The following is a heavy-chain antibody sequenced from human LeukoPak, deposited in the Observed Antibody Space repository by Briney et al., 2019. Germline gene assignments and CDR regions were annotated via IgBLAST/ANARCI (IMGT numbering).Heavy chain of an antibody. J-gene: IGHJ6*03. V-gene: IGHV4-61*02. CDR3: ARGPRDDSSGYYYYYYMDV. CDR2: IYASGST. Sequence: SQTLSLTCTGYGCSVSSGSYDWSWLRQPAGKGLEWIGRIYASGSTNYHPSLKGRVTISVDASKNQSSLKLSSVTAADTAVYYCARGPRDDSSGYYYYYYMDVWGKGTTVTVSS. D-gene: IGHD3-22*01. CDR1: GCSVSSGSYD.